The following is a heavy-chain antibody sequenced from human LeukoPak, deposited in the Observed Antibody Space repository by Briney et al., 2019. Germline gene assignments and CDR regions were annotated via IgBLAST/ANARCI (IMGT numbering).Heavy chain of an antibody. Sequence: PGGSLRLSCAASGFTFSSYWMHWVRQAPGKGLVWVSRINTDGSSTSYADSVKGRFTISRDNAKNTLYLQMNSLRAEDTAVYYCARGQLDYDFRSGYSYYYYYMDVWGKGTTVTVSS. CDR1: GFTFSSYW. CDR2: INTDGSST. V-gene: IGHV3-74*01. CDR3: ARGQLDYDFRSGYSYYYYYMDV. D-gene: IGHD3-3*01. J-gene: IGHJ6*03.